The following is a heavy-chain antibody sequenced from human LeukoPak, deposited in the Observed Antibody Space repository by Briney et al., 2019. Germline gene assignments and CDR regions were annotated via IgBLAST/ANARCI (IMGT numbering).Heavy chain of an antibody. CDR2: IYSDGST. J-gene: IGHJ6*03. D-gene: IGHD6-6*01. CDR1: GFTVSNNY. V-gene: IGHV3-66*02. CDR3: ARALVHYYYYYMDV. Sequence: GGSLRLSCAASGFTVSNNYMSWVRQAPGKGLEWVSFIYSDGSTYYADSVKGRFTISRDNSKNTLYLQMNSLRAEDTAVYYCARALVHYYYYYMDVWGKGTTVTVSS.